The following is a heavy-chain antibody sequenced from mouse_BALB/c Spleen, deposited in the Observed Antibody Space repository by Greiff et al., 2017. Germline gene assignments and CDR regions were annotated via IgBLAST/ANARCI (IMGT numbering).Heavy chain of an antibody. CDR3: ARDRGRAYAMDY. CDR1: GVTFTDYY. CDR2: IRNKANGYTT. J-gene: IGHJ4*01. V-gene: IGHV7-3*02. Sequence: EVQLVESGGGLVQPGGSLRLSCATSGVTFTDYYMSWVRQPPGKALEWLGFIRNKANGYTTEYSASVKGRFTISRDNSQSILYLQMNTLRAEDSATYYCARDRGRAYAMDYWGQGTSVTVSS. D-gene: IGHD3-3*01.